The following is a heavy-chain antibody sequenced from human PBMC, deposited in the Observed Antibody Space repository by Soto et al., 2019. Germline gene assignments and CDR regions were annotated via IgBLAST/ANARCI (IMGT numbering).Heavy chain of an antibody. CDR3: ARDEGSGWYSFDY. CDR1: GFTVNSNY. V-gene: IGHV3-66*01. CDR2: IYSGGST. D-gene: IGHD6-19*01. J-gene: IGHJ4*02. Sequence: EVQLVETGGGLVQPGGSLRLSCAASGFTVNSNYMSWVRQAPGKGLEWVSVIYSGGSTYYADSVKGRFTISRDNSKNTLYLQMNSLRAEDTAVYYCARDEGSGWYSFDYWGQGTLVTVSS.